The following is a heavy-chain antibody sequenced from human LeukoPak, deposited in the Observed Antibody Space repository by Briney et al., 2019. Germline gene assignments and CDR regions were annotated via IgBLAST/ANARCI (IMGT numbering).Heavy chain of an antibody. CDR2: IRYDGSNK. J-gene: IGHJ4*02. CDR1: GFTFSSYG. CDR3: AKIHRDQLLSPPDY. Sequence: QAGGSLRLSCAASGFTFSSYGMHWVRQAPGKGLEWVAFIRYDGSNKYYADSVKGRFTISRDNSKNTLYLQMNSLRAEDTAVYYCAKIHRDQLLSPPDYWGQGTLVTVSS. V-gene: IGHV3-30*02. D-gene: IGHD2-2*01.